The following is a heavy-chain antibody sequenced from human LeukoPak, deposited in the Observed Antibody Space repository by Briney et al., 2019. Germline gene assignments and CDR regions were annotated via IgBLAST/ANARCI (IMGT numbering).Heavy chain of an antibody. D-gene: IGHD3-10*01. J-gene: IGHJ5*02. Sequence: PSETLSLTCAVYGGSFSGYYWSWIRQPPGKGLEWIGEINHSGSTNYNPSLKSRVTISVDTSKNQFSLKLSSVTAADTAVYYCARHYYGSGSHNWFDPWGQGTLVTVSS. CDR3: ARHYYGSGSHNWFDP. V-gene: IGHV4-34*01. CDR1: GGSFSGYY. CDR2: INHSGST.